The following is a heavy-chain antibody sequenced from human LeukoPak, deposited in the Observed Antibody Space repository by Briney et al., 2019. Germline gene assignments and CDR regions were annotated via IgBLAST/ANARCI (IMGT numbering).Heavy chain of an antibody. D-gene: IGHD4-17*01. CDR1: GFTFSSYA. V-gene: IGHV3-23*01. Sequence: GGSLRLSCAASGFTFSSYAMSWVRQAPGKGLEWVSAISGSGGSTYYADSVKGRFTISRDNSKNTLYLQMNSLRAEDTAVYYCAKSLLGYGDYRGAFDIWGQGTMVTVFS. CDR3: AKSLLGYGDYRGAFDI. J-gene: IGHJ3*02. CDR2: ISGSGGST.